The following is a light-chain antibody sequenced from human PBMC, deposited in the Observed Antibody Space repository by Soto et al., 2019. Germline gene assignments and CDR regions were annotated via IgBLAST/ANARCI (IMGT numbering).Light chain of an antibody. Sequence: DIQMTQSPSTLSASVGDRVTITCRASQSISNWLAWYQQKPGKAPKLLIYDVSSLESGVPSRFSGSGSGTEFTLTISSLQPDDFATYYCQQSNTFGTVGQGTKVDIK. V-gene: IGKV1-5*01. CDR2: DVS. CDR1: QSISNW. J-gene: IGKJ1*01. CDR3: QQSNTFGT.